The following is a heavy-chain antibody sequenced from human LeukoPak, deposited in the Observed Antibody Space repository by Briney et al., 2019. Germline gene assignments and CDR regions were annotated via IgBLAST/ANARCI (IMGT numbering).Heavy chain of an antibody. CDR3: AASPQDAFDI. Sequence: SETLPLTCTVSGGSISSSSYYWGWIRQPPGKGLEWIGSIYYSGSTYYNPSLKSRVTISVDTSKNQFSLKLSSVTAADTAVYYCAASPQDAFDIWGQGTMVTVSS. CDR1: GGSISSSSYY. CDR2: IYYSGST. V-gene: IGHV4-39*07. J-gene: IGHJ3*02.